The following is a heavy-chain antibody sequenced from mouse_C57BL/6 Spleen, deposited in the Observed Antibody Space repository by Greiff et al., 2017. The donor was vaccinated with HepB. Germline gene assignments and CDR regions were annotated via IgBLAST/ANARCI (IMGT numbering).Heavy chain of an antibody. V-gene: IGHV1-59*01. CDR3: ARRGPSMDY. CDR1: GYTFTSYW. CDR2: IDPSDSYT. D-gene: IGHD3-3*01. J-gene: IGHJ4*01. Sequence: VQLQQPGAELVRPGTSVKLSCKASGYTFTSYWMHWVKQRPGQGLGWIGVIDPSDSYTNYNQKFKGKATLSVDTSSSTAYMQLSSLTSEDSAVYYCARRGPSMDYWGQGTSVTVSS.